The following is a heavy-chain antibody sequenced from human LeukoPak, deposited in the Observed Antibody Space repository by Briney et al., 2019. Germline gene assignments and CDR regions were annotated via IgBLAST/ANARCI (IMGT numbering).Heavy chain of an antibody. CDR3: ARAYYYDSSGYYYGAFDI. Sequence: SETLSLTCTVSGYSISSGYYWGWIRQPPGKGLEWIGSIYYSGSTYYNPSLKSRVTISVDTSKNQFSLKLSSVTAADTAVYYCARAYYYDSSGYYYGAFDIWGQGTMVTVSS. CDR1: GYSISSGYY. J-gene: IGHJ3*02. V-gene: IGHV4-38-2*02. CDR2: IYYSGST. D-gene: IGHD3-22*01.